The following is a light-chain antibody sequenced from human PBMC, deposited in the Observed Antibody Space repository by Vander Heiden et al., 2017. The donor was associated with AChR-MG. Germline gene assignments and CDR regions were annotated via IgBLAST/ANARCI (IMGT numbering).Light chain of an antibody. J-gene: IGLJ2*01. CDR3: QAWDSSTVV. CDR2: QDT. CDR1: NLGDKH. Sequence: SYDLPPPPSVSVFPGQTATITCSGDNLGDKHACWYQHKPGQSPVLVIYQDTQRPPGIPQRFSGSISGNTATLTISGTQAMDEADYYCQAWDSSTVVFGGGTKLTVL. V-gene: IGLV3-1*01.